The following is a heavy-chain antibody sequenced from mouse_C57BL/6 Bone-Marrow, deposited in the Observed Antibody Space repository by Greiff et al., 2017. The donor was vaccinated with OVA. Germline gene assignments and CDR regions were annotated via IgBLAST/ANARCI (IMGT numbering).Heavy chain of an antibody. J-gene: IGHJ4*01. CDR2: INPNNGGT. CDR1: GYTFTDYY. V-gene: IGHV1-18*01. CDR3: AGYDGMDY. Sequence: EVQLQQSGAELVKPGASVKISCKASGYTFTDYYMDWVKQSPGKSLEWIGDINPNNGGTIYTQKFKGKATLTVDKSSSTAYMQLRSLTSEDTAVYYCAGYDGMDYWGQGTSVTVSS.